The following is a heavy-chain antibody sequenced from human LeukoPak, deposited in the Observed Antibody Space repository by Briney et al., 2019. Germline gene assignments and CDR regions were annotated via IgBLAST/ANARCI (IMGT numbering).Heavy chain of an antibody. Sequence: GGSLRLSCSTFGFNFANYGVSWFRQAPGKGLEWVAIIWSDGGNKYYADSVKGRFTISRDNSKNTLYLQINSLRAEDTAVYYCARDRDFWSGYLDYWGQGTLVTVSS. D-gene: IGHD3-3*01. CDR2: IWSDGGNK. V-gene: IGHV3-33*01. CDR3: ARDRDFWSGYLDY. J-gene: IGHJ4*02. CDR1: GFNFANYG.